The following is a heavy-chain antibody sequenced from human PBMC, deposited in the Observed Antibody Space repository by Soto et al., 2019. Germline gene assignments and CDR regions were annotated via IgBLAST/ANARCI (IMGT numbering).Heavy chain of an antibody. Sequence: GGSLRLSCAASGFTFSSYGMHWVRQAPGKGLEWVTLISYDGSNKYYADSVKGRFTISRDNSKNTVYLQMNSLRTEDTAVYHFAKGGLIAVPDTIASWRQGALVTVSS. V-gene: IGHV3-30*18. CDR1: GFTFSSYG. D-gene: IGHD6-13*01. J-gene: IGHJ1*01. CDR2: ISYDGSNK. CDR3: AKGGLIAVPDTIAS.